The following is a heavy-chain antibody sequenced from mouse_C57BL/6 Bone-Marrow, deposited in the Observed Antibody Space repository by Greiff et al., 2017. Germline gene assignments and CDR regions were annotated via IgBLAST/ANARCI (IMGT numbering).Heavy chain of an antibody. D-gene: IGHD1-1*01. CDR2: IYPGDGDT. CDR1: GYAFSSYW. V-gene: IGHV1-80*01. J-gene: IGHJ4*01. Sequence: VQLQQSGAELVKPGASVKISCKASGYAFSSYWMNWVKQRPGKGLEWIGQIYPGDGDTNYNGKFKGKATLTADKSSSTAYMQLSSLTSEDSAVYFCARNDDGSNFDYWGQGTSVTVSS. CDR3: ARNDDGSNFDY.